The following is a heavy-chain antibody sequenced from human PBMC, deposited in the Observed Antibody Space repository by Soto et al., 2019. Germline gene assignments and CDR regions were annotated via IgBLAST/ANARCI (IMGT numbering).Heavy chain of an antibody. J-gene: IGHJ5*02. V-gene: IGHV3-48*02. CDR3: ARGTASSSRNWFDP. D-gene: IGHD6-13*01. CDR1: GFTFSTYS. Sequence: GGSLRLSCAASGFTFSTYSMNWVRQAPGKGLEWVSYITGSSSIIYYADSVKGRFTISRDNARNSLYLQMNSLRDEDSAVYYCARGTASSSRNWFDPWGQGTLVTVSS. CDR2: ITGSSSII.